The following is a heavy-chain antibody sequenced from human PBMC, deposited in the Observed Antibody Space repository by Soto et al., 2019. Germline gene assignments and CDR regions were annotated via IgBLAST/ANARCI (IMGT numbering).Heavy chain of an antibody. J-gene: IGHJ5*02. CDR1: GYTFTSYY. Sequence: ASVKVSCKASGYTFTSYYMHWVRQAPGQGLEWMGIINPSGGSTSYAQKFQDRVTMTRDTSTSTVYMELSSLRSEDTAVYYCARAHIRTYYDFCSGYDWFDPWGQGTLVTVSS. CDR2: INPSGGST. D-gene: IGHD3-3*01. CDR3: ARAHIRTYYDFCSGYDWFDP. V-gene: IGHV1-46*03.